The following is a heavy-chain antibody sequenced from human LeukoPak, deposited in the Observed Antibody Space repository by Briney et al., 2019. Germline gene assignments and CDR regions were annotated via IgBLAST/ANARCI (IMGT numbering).Heavy chain of an antibody. J-gene: IGHJ4*02. CDR1: GYTFTSYD. D-gene: IGHD2-15*01. CDR3: ARASGPARCSGGSCYSERDPGSFDY. CDR2: MNPNSGNT. Sequence: ASVKVSCKASGYTFTSYDINWVRQATGQGLEWMGWMNPNSGNTGYAQKFQGRVTITRNTSISTAYMELSSLRSEDTAVYYCARASGPARCSGGSCYSERDPGSFDYWGQGTLVTVSS. V-gene: IGHV1-8*02.